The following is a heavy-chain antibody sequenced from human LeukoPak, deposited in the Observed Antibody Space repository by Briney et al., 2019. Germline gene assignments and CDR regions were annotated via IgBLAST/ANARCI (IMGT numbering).Heavy chain of an antibody. CDR3: ARGPPYYFDY. CDR2: ISSSGST. J-gene: IGHJ4*02. V-gene: IGHV4-61*02. Sequence: SETLSLTCTVSGDSISSGDYYWSWIRQPAGKGLEWIGRISSSGSTNYNPSLKSRVTISVDTSKNQFSLKLSSVTAADTAVYYCARGPPYYFDYWGQGTLVTVST. CDR1: GDSISSGDYY.